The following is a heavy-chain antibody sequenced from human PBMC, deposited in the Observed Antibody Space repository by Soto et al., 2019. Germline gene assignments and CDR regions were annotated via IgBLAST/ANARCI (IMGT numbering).Heavy chain of an antibody. D-gene: IGHD6-6*01. CDR1: GYSFTRYW. CDR3: AVKDSSSSGYYYYGMDV. J-gene: IGHJ6*02. Sequence: ISCTGSGYSFTRYWISWVRQMPGKGLEWMGRIDPSDSYTNYSPSFQGHVTISADKSISTAYLRWSSLKASDTAMYYCAVKDSSSSGYYYYGMDVWGQGTTVTVSS. CDR2: IDPSDSYT. V-gene: IGHV5-10-1*01.